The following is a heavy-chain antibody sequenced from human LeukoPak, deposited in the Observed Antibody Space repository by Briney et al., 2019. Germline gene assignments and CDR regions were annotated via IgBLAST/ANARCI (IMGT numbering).Heavy chain of an antibody. CDR1: GFIFDDYA. V-gene: IGHV3-43*02. CDR2: ISGDGGST. D-gene: IGHD6-19*01. J-gene: IGHJ4*02. Sequence: GGSLRLSCAAPGFIFDDYAIHWVRQAPGKGLEWVSLISGDGGSTFYADSVKGRFTISRDNSKNSLYLQMSSLRSEDTALYYCARESESSGWYDYWGQGTLVTASS. CDR3: ARESESSGWYDY.